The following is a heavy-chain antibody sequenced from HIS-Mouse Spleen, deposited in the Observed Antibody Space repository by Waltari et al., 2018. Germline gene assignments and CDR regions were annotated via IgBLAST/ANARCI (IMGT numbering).Heavy chain of an antibody. Sequence: KVSCKASGYTFTSYDINWVRQATGQGLEWMGWMNPNSGNTGYAQKFQGRVTMTRNTSISTAYMELSSLRSEDTAVYYCARIGSHRRGYSYGYWFDPWGQGTLVTVSS. J-gene: IGHJ5*02. D-gene: IGHD5-18*01. CDR2: MNPNSGNT. V-gene: IGHV1-8*01. CDR1: GYTFTSYD. CDR3: ARIGSHRRGYSYGYWFDP.